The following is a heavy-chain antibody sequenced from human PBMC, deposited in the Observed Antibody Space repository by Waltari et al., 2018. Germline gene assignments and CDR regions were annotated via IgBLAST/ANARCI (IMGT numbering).Heavy chain of an antibody. CDR1: GFTFSSYA. V-gene: IGHV3-23*03. J-gene: IGHJ1*01. Sequence: EVQLLESGGGLVQPGGSLRLSCAASGFTFSSYAMRWVRQAPGKGLEWVSVIYSGGSTYYADSVKGRFTISRDNSKNTLYLQMNSLRAEDTAVYYCAKVRELLLAQHWGQGTLVTVSS. CDR3: AKVRELLLAQH. D-gene: IGHD1-26*01. CDR2: IYSGGST.